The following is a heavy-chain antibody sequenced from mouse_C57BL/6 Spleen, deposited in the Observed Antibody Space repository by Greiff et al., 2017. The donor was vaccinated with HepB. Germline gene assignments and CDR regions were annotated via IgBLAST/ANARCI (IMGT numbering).Heavy chain of an antibody. Sequence: EVKLVESGGGLVKPGGSLKLSCAASGFTFSDYGMHWVRQAPEKGLEWVAYISSGSSTIYYADTLKGRFTISRDNAKNTLFLQMTSLRSEDTAMYYCASNYWFAYWGQGTLVTVSA. J-gene: IGHJ3*01. D-gene: IGHD1-3*01. CDR2: ISSGSSTI. CDR3: ASNYWFAY. V-gene: IGHV5-17*01. CDR1: GFTFSDYG.